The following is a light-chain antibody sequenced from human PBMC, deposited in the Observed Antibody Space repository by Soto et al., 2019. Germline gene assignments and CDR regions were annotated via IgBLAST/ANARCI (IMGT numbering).Light chain of an antibody. CDR1: QSVTSY. CDR2: DVF. J-gene: IGKJ4*01. V-gene: IGKV3-11*01. Sequence: EIVLTQSPATLSLSPGERATLSCRASQSVTSYLAWYQQRPGQAPRLLIYDVFNRATGVPARFSGSGSGTDFTLTISSLEPEDFAVYYCQQRSNWPLTFGGGTKVEI. CDR3: QQRSNWPLT.